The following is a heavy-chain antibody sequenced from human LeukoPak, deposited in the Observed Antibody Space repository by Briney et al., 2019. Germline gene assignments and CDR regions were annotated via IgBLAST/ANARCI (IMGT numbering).Heavy chain of an antibody. Sequence: GASVKVSCKASGYTFTGYYMHWVRQAPGQGLEWMGWINPNSGGTNYAQKFQGRVTMARDTSISTAYMELRSLRSDDTAVYYCAREHAAANWFDPWGQGTLVTVSS. CDR3: AREHAAANWFDP. V-gene: IGHV1-2*02. CDR1: GYTFTGYY. J-gene: IGHJ5*02. D-gene: IGHD2-15*01. CDR2: INPNSGGT.